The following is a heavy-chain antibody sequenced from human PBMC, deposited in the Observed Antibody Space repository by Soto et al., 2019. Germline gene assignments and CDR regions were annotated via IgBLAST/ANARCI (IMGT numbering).Heavy chain of an antibody. CDR1: GFTFSSYA. D-gene: IGHD6-6*01. CDR3: AKDRTGPSPSTYYYYYGLDV. CDR2: ISDSGVST. V-gene: IGHV3-23*01. Sequence: AGGSLRLSCAASGFTFSSYAMTWVHQAPGKGLEWVSVISDSGVSTYYADSVKGRFTISRDNSKNTLYLQMNSLRAEDTAVYYCAKDRTGPSPSTYYYYYGLDVWGQGTTVTSP. J-gene: IGHJ6*02.